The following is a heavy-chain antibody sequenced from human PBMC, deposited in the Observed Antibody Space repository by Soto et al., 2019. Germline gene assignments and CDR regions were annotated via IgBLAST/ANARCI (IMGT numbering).Heavy chain of an antibody. CDR3: ARGGRGQLGPLSDAFHI. Sequence: GASVKVSCKASGGTFSSYAISWVRQAPGQGLEWMGGIIPIFGTANYAQKFQGRVTITADESTSTAYMELSCLRSEDTAVYYCARGGRGQLGPLSDAFHIWGQGTMVTVSS. V-gene: IGHV1-69*13. D-gene: IGHD6-6*01. CDR2: IIPIFGTA. J-gene: IGHJ3*02. CDR1: GGTFSSYA.